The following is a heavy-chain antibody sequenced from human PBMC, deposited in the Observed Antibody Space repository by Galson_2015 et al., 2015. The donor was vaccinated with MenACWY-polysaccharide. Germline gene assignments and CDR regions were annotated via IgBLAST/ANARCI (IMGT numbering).Heavy chain of an antibody. J-gene: IGHJ5*02. Sequence: SVKVSCKASGYTLSSYAMHWVRQAPGQGLEWMGWINAGNGNTKYSQKLQGRVTIARDTSANTAYLELSSLRSEDTAVYYCARIPWCGGDCSYGWFDPWGQGTLVTVSS. D-gene: IGHD2-21*02. CDR3: ARIPWCGGDCSYGWFDP. CDR2: INAGNGNT. CDR1: GYTLSSYA. V-gene: IGHV1-3*01.